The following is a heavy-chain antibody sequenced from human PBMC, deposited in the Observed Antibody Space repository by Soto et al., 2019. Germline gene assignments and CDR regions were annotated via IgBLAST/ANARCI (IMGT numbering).Heavy chain of an antibody. J-gene: IGHJ6*02. V-gene: IGHV1-24*01. Sequence: GASVKVSCKVSGYTLTELSMHWVRQAPGKGLEWMGGFDPEDGEKIYAQKFQGRVTMTEDTSTDTAYMELSSLRSEDTAVYYCARGPVSQQMDFWSGYANWGYYYGMDVWGQGTTVTVSS. CDR2: FDPEDGEK. CDR3: ARGPVSQQMDFWSGYANWGYYYGMDV. CDR1: GYTLTELS. D-gene: IGHD3-3*01.